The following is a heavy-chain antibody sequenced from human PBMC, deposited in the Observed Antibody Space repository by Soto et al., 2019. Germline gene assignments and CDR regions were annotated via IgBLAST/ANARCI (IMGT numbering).Heavy chain of an antibody. CDR3: ASDRGYDIFDI. V-gene: IGHV3-7*01. CDR1: GISFSRSW. J-gene: IGHJ4*02. D-gene: IGHD3-9*01. CDR2: IKQDGSEK. Sequence: GGSLRLSCAASGISFSRSWMTWVRQAPGKGLEWVANIKQDGSEKYCVDSVKGRFTISRDNAKNPLYLQMNSLRVEDTAVYYCASDRGYDIFDIWGQGTLVTVSS.